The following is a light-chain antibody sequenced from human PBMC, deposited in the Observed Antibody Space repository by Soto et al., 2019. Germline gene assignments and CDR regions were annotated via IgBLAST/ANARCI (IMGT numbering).Light chain of an antibody. CDR3: QQRRNWPPSFT. CDR1: QSVSSS. Sequence: EIVLTQSPVTVSLSPGERATLSCRASQSVSSSLAWYQQKPGQAPRLLIYDASNRATGVPVRFSGSGSGTDFTLTIGSLEPEDFAVYYCQQRRNWPPSFTFGQGTRLEIK. V-gene: IGKV3-11*01. CDR2: DAS. J-gene: IGKJ5*01.